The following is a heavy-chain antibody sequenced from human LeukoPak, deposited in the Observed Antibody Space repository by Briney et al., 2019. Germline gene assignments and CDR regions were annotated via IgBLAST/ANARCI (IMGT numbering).Heavy chain of an antibody. V-gene: IGHV3-53*01. J-gene: IGHJ5*02. Sequence: PGGSLRLSCAASGFTVSTNYMWVRQAPGKRLEWVSVIYSGGSTYYADSVKGRFTISRDNSKNTLYLQMNSLRAEDTAVYYCAREAYSGSSHPWGQGTLVTVSS. CDR2: IYSGGST. CDR1: GFTVSTNY. D-gene: IGHD1-26*01. CDR3: AREAYSGSSHP.